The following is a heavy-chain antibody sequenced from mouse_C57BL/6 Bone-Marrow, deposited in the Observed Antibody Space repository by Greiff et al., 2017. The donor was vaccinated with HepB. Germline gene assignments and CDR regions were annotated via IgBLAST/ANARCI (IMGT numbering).Heavy chain of an antibody. CDR3: YYYGSSWFAY. V-gene: IGHV1-39*01. J-gene: IGHJ3*01. D-gene: IGHD1-1*01. Sequence: EVQLQQPGAELVKPGASVKLSCKASGYSFTDYNMNWVKQSNGKSLEWIGVINPNYGTTSYNQKFKGKATLTVDQSSSTAYMQLNSLTSEDSAVYYCYYYGSSWFAYWGQGTLVTVSA. CDR1: GYSFTDYN. CDR2: INPNYGTT.